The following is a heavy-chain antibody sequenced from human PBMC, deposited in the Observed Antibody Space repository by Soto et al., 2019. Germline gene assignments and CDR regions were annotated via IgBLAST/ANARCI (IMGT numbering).Heavy chain of an antibody. Sequence: SETLSLTCTVSGGSISSGDYYWSWIRQSPGKGLEWIGEINHSGSSISNPSLKSRVTISVDTSKNQFSLKLRSVTAADTAAYYCARGISLIVEVHRDAPDKYYFDSWSQGTLVT. CDR3: ARGISLIVEVHRDAPDKYYFDS. V-gene: IGHV4-39*07. J-gene: IGHJ4*02. CDR1: GGSISSGDYY. CDR2: INHSGSS. D-gene: IGHD2-15*01.